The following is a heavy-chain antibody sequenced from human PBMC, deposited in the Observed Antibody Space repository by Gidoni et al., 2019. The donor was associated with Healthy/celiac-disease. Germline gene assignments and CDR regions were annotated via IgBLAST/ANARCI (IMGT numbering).Heavy chain of an antibody. D-gene: IGHD6-19*01. J-gene: IGHJ6*03. CDR2: INPNSGGT. CDR3: ARGGYSSGWYGSLNYYYYYMDV. Sequence: QVQLVQSGAEVTKPGASVKVSCKASGYTFTGYYMHWVRQAPGQGLEWMGWINPNSGGTNYAQKFQGWVTMTRDTSISTAYMELSRLRSDDTAVYYCARGGYSSGWYGSLNYYYYYMDVWGKGTTVTVSS. V-gene: IGHV1-2*04. CDR1: GYTFTGYY.